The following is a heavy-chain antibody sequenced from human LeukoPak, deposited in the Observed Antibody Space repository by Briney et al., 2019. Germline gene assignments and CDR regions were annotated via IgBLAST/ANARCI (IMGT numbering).Heavy chain of an antibody. J-gene: IGHJ4*02. Sequence: SETLPLTCAVYGGSFSGYYWSWIRQPPGKGLEWIGEINHSGSTNYNPSLKSRVTISVDTSKNQFSLKLSSVTAADTAVYYCARVLAYCGGDCYSAPDYWGQGTLVTVSS. CDR1: GGSFSGYY. CDR3: ARVLAYCGGDCYSAPDY. V-gene: IGHV4-34*01. D-gene: IGHD2-21*02. CDR2: INHSGST.